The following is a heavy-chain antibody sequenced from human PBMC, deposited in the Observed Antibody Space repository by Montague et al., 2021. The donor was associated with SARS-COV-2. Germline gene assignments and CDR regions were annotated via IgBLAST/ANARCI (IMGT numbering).Heavy chain of an antibody. Sequence: SETLSLTCDFAGGSFRDYAWSWIRQPPGKGLEWIGDIKQSGSTNXNPSLKSRVTISVDTSRNQFSLKLTSVTAADTAVYFCARGHLSVSMIVVVFTSASYYFDYWGQGALVTVSS. CDR1: GGSFRDYA. V-gene: IGHV4-34*01. J-gene: IGHJ4*02. CDR3: ARGHLSVSMIVVVFTSASYYFDY. CDR2: IKQSGST. D-gene: IGHD3-22*01.